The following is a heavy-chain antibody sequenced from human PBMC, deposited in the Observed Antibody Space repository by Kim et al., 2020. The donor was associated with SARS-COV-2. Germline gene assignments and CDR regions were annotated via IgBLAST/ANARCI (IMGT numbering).Heavy chain of an antibody. Sequence: ASVKVSCKASGYAFTNFDINWVRQAAGQELEWMGWMNPSTGNTAYSQRFQGRVTMTRDTSRNTAYMELSSLTSEDTAVYYCAKIGDSRYNWFDPWGQGTLVTVSS. CDR3: AKIGDSRYNWFDP. CDR1: GYAFTNFD. J-gene: IGHJ5*02. V-gene: IGHV1-8*01. D-gene: IGHD3-16*01. CDR2: MNPSTGNT.